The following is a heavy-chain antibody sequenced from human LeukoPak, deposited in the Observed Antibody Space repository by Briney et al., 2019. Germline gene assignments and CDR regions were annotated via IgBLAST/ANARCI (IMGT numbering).Heavy chain of an antibody. CDR1: GFTFSSYS. Sequence: GGSLRLSCAVSGFTFSSYSMNWVRQAPGEGLEWISYISSSGTTIYYADSVKGRFTISRDNAKHSLYLQMNSPRDEDTAVYYCARDQSPKRFDCWGQGTLVTVSS. CDR3: ARDQSPKRFDC. J-gene: IGHJ4*02. V-gene: IGHV3-48*02. CDR2: ISSSGTTI.